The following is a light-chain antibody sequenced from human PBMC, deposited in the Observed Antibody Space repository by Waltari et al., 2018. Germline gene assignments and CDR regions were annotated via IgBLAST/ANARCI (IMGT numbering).Light chain of an antibody. CDR3: QQLNSYQWT. CDR2: AAT. J-gene: IGKJ1*01. CDR1: QGINNY. Sequence: IQLTQSTSSLSASVGDRGTITCRASQGINNYLAWYQQKPGKAPKLLIYAATTLQSGVPLRFSGSGSGTDFTLTISSLQPEDFASYYCQQLNSYQWTFGQGTKVEVK. V-gene: IGKV1-9*01.